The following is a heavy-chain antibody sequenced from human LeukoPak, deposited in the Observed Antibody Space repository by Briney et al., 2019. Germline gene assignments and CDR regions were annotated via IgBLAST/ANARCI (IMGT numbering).Heavy chain of an antibody. D-gene: IGHD4-23*01. CDR1: GGSISSGSYY. CDR2: IYTSGST. J-gene: IGHJ4*02. CDR3: ARMYYGGNSGSGEEDY. V-gene: IGHV4-61*02. Sequence: SQTLSLTCTVSGGSISSGSYYWSWIRQPAGKGLEWIGRIYTSGSTNYNPSLKSRVTISVDTSKNQFSLKLSSVTAADTAVYYCARMYYGGNSGSGEEDYWGQGTLVTVSS.